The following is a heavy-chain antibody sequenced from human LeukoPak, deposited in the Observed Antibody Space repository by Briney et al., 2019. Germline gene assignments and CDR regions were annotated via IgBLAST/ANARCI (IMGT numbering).Heavy chain of an antibody. CDR3: GKTDIYFNPIVS. Sequence: SGTLSLNCGVSGVSISSSEWWIWVRQPPGQGLEWIGEIHRDGRTRYNPSLKSRATMSIDYSKNQFSLKVNSVTAADTAIYYCGKTDIYFNPIVSWGPGSLVTVSS. D-gene: IGHD3-9*01. J-gene: IGHJ4*02. CDR1: GVSISSSEW. CDR2: IHRDGRT. V-gene: IGHV4-4*02.